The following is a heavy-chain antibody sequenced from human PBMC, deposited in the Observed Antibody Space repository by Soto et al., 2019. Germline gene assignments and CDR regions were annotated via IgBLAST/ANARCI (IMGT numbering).Heavy chain of an antibody. Sequence: GESLKISCKGSGNIFSNSWIGWVRQMPGKGLEWMGIIYPGDSDTRYSPSLQGQVTISAGKSTSTAYLQWSSLKASDTAMYYCARQVGGSYLYYFDYWGQGTLVTVSS. CDR3: ARQVGGSYLYYFDY. V-gene: IGHV5-51*01. CDR2: IYPGDSDT. J-gene: IGHJ4*02. D-gene: IGHD1-26*01. CDR1: GNIFSNSW.